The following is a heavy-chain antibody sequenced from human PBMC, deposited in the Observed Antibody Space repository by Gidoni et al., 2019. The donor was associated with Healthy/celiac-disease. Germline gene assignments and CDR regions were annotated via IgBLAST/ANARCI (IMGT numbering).Heavy chain of an antibody. Sequence: QVQLQQWGAGLLKPSETLSLTCAVYGGSFSGYYWSWIRQPPGKGLEWIGEINHSGSTNYNPSLKSRVTISVDTSKNQFSLKLSSVTAADTAVYYCARGQNYGVAFDIWGQGTMVTVSS. V-gene: IGHV4-34*01. CDR2: INHSGST. J-gene: IGHJ3*02. CDR3: ARGQNYGVAFDI. D-gene: IGHD1-7*01. CDR1: GGSFSGYY.